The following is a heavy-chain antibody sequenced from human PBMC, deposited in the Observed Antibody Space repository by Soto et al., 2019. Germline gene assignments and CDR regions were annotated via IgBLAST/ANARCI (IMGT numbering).Heavy chain of an antibody. V-gene: IGHV1-3*01. J-gene: IGHJ4*02. CDR1: GYTFTSYA. D-gene: IGHD5-18*01. CDR2: INAGNGNT. Sequence: ASVKGSCKASGYTFTSYARHWVRQAPGQRLEWMGWINAGNGNTKYSQKFQGRVTITRDTSASTAYMELSSLRSEDTAVYYCARGLNGYLHYFDYWGQGTLVTVSS. CDR3: ARGLNGYLHYFDY.